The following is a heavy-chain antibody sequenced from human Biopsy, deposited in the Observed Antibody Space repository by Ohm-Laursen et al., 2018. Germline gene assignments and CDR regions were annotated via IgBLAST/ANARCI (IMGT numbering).Heavy chain of an antibody. CDR1: GFTFSDYY. CDR2: ISRSGSII. J-gene: IGHJ6*02. D-gene: IGHD4-23*01. Sequence: SLRLSCSASGFTFSDYYMSWVRQAPGQGLEWLSYISRSGSIIDYADSVKGRFTISRDNAQNTLYLQMNSLRADDTAVYYCARNWGGDYGGNIDYYYFYGMDVWGQGTRVTVSS. V-gene: IGHV3-11*01. CDR3: ARNWGGDYGGNIDYYYFYGMDV.